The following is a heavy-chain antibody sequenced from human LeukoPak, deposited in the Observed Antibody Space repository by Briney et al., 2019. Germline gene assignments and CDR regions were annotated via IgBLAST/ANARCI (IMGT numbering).Heavy chain of an antibody. V-gene: IGHV4-59*01. CDR1: GGSISSYY. J-gene: IGHJ6*04. CDR2: IYYSGST. CDR3: ARVAMPGSSWYWASSMDV. Sequence: PSETLSLTCTVSGGSISSYYWSWIRQPPGKGLEWIGYIYYSGSTNYNPSLKSRVTILVDTSKNQFSLKLSSVTAADTAVYYCARVAMPGSSWYWASSMDVWGKGTTVTISS. D-gene: IGHD6-13*01.